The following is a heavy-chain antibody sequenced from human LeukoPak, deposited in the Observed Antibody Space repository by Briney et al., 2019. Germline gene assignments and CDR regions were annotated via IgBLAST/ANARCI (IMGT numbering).Heavy chain of an antibody. CDR3: AHRRHSSSWYDY. J-gene: IGHJ4*02. D-gene: IGHD6-13*01. CDR1: GLSLSTSGEG. V-gene: IGHV2-5*01. Sequence: SGPTLVNPTQTLTLTCTFSGLSLSTSGEGVGWIRQPPGKALEWLALIYWNDDKRYRPSLKNRLTNTKDTSKNQVVLTVTNMDPVDTATYYCAHRRHSSSWYDYWGQGTLVTVSS. CDR2: IYWNDDK.